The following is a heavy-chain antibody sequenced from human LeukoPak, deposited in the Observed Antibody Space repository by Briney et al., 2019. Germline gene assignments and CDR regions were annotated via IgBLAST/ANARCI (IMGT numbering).Heavy chain of an antibody. CDR2: ISGSGGST. J-gene: IGHJ4*02. D-gene: IGHD1-1*01. V-gene: IGHV3-23*01. Sequence: PGGSLRLSCAASGFTFSNYGMSWVRQAPGQGLEWVSGISGSGGSTYYADSVKGRFTISRDNAKNSLYLQMNSLRAEDTAVYYCARRKLPTLDYWGQGTLVTVSS. CDR3: ARRKLPTLDY. CDR1: GFTFSNYG.